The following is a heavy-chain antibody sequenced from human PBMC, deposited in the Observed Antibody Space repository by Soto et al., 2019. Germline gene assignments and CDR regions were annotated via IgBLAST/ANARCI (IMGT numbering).Heavy chain of an antibody. J-gene: IGHJ4*02. CDR1: SGSFSGYY. V-gene: IGHV4-34*01. D-gene: IGHD6-6*01. CDR2: ISQSGNT. CDR3: ARAPKVSGSSQTRPDF. Sequence: SETLSLTCSIYSGSFSGYYWSWIRQPAGKGLEWMGEISQSGNTNYSPSLKSRVSISIDTSKKQFSLNLASVSAADTAVYYCARAPKVSGSSQTRPDFWGQGSLVTVSS.